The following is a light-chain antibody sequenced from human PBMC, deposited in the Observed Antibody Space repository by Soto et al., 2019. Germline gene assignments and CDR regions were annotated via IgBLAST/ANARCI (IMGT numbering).Light chain of an antibody. Sequence: EIVLTQSPATLSLSPGERATLSCRASQNVGNDLAWYHQKRGQAPRLLIYSASNRATGIPARFSGSGSGTDFTLPISSLEPEDFAAYYCQQRSNWPLTFGGGTKVEIK. V-gene: IGKV3-11*01. J-gene: IGKJ4*01. CDR3: QQRSNWPLT. CDR1: QNVGND. CDR2: SAS.